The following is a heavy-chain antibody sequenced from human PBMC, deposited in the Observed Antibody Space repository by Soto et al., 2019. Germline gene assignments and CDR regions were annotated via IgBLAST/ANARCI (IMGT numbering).Heavy chain of an antibody. CDR1: GGSITSNHW. J-gene: IGHJ4*02. V-gene: IGHV4-4*02. CDR3: ASKYCPPTICYLFDN. D-gene: IGHD2-15*01. CDR2: IFHRGTS. Sequence: PSETLSLTCSVSGGSITSNHWWRWVRQAPGKGLEWIGEIFHRGTSHHNPSLESRVTLSVDKSKNQFSLMLTSVTAADTAVYYCASKYCPPTICYLFDNWGQGALVTVSS.